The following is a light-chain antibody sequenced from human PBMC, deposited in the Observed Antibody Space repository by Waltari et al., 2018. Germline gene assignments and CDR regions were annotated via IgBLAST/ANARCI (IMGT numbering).Light chain of an antibody. J-gene: IGLJ2*01. CDR1: SNDVGKYNL. CDR3: CSYGGSFDPYLV. V-gene: IGLV2-23*02. CDR2: EVT. Sequence: QSALTQPASVSGSPGQSITISCIGTSNDVGKYNLVSWYQQHPGKVPKLIIYEVTKRPSVISNRFPGSKSGSTASLTSSGLQAEDEADYYCCSYGGSFDPYLVLGGGTKLTVL.